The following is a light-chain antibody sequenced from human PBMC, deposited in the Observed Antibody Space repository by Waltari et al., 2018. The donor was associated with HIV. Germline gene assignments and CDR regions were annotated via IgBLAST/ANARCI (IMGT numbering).Light chain of an antibody. CDR1: QSITNW. Sequence: DSQMTQSPSTLSASVGDRVTITCRASQSITNWLAWYQQKPGKAPKLLIYKASTLASGVPSRFSGSGSGAEFTLTITSLQPDDFATYYCQQYNSYAVTFGGGTKVDIK. J-gene: IGKJ4*01. CDR3: QQYNSYAVT. CDR2: KAS. V-gene: IGKV1-5*03.